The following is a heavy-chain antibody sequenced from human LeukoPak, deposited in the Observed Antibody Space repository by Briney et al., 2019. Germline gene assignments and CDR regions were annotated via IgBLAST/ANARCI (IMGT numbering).Heavy chain of an antibody. J-gene: IGHJ4*02. CDR2: INAGNGNT. CDR1: GYTFTSYA. CDR3: ARPHSGSYSRDYYFDY. D-gene: IGHD1-26*01. V-gene: IGHV1-3*01. Sequence: GASVKVSCKASGYTFTSYAMHWVRQAPGQRLEWMGWINAGNGNTKYSQKFQGRVTITRDTSASTAYMELSSLRSEDTAVYYCARPHSGSYSRDYYFDYWGQGTLVTVSS.